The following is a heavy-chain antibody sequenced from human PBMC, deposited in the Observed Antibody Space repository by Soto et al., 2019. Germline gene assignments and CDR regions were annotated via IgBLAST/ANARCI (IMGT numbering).Heavy chain of an antibody. CDR2: INSDGSST. J-gene: IGHJ3*02. D-gene: IGHD4-17*01. V-gene: IGHV3-74*01. CDR3: ARGWDYGGDAFDI. Sequence: GGSLRLSCAASGFTFSSYWMHWVRQAPGKGLVWVSRINSDGSSTSYADSVKGRFTISRDNAKNTLYLQMNSPRAEDTAVYYCARGWDYGGDAFDIWGQGTMVTVSS. CDR1: GFTFSSYW.